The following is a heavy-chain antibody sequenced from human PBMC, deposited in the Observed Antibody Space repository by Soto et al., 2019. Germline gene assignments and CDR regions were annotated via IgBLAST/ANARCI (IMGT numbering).Heavy chain of an antibody. J-gene: IGHJ5*02. D-gene: IGHD3-9*01. CDR3: ARGRYDILTGYFGDNWFDP. V-gene: IGHV4-59*01. Sequence: PSETLSLTCTVSGGSISSYYWSWIRQPPGKGLEWIGYIYYSGSTNYNPSLKSRVTISVDTSKNQFSLKLSSVTAADTAVYYCARGRYDILTGYFGDNWFDPWGQGTLVTVSS. CDR1: GGSISSYY. CDR2: IYYSGST.